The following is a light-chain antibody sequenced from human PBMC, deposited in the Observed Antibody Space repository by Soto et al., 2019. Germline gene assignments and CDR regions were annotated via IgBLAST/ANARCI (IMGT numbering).Light chain of an antibody. V-gene: IGKV1-5*01. CDR2: DAS. CDR3: QQYKGNPLT. J-gene: IGKJ4*01. Sequence: DIQMTQSPSTLSASVGDRITITCRTSQGIGNWLAWYQQRPGQAPKLLIYDASSLTSGVPSRFSGSGSGTEFTVTISSLQPEDFATYYCQQYKGNPLTFGGGTKVEV. CDR1: QGIGNW.